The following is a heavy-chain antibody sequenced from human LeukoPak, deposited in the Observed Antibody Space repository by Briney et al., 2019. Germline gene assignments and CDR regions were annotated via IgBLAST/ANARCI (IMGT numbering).Heavy chain of an antibody. V-gene: IGHV3-23*01. Sequence: GGSLRLSCAASGFTFSSYAMSWVRQAPGKGLEWVSAISGSGGSTYFADSVKGRFTISKDNSKNTLYLQMNTLRAEDTAVYYCANLRAVARTEVWGQGTLVTVSS. CDR2: ISGSGGST. D-gene: IGHD6-19*01. J-gene: IGHJ4*02. CDR1: GFTFSSYA. CDR3: ANLRAVARTEV.